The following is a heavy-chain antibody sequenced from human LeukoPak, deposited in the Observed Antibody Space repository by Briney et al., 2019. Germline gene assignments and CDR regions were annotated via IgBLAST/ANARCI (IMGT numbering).Heavy chain of an antibody. CDR2: FDPEDGET. CDR1: GYTLTELS. Sequence: ASVKVSCKVSGYTLTELSMHWVRQAPGKGLEWMGGFDPEDGETIYAQKFQGRVTMTEDTSTDTAYMELSSLRSEDTAVYYCATYSGSYSGYYYFDYWGQGTLVPVSS. CDR3: ATYSGSYSGYYYFDY. D-gene: IGHD1-26*01. J-gene: IGHJ4*02. V-gene: IGHV1-24*01.